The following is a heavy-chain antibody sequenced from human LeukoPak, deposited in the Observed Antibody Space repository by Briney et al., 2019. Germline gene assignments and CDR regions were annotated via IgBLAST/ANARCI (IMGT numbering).Heavy chain of an antibody. Sequence: GGSLRLSCAASGCTFSSYLMSWVRQPPGKGLEWISSISSSSSYIYYADSVKGRFTISRDNAKNSLYLQMNSLRAEDTAVYYCARDRSTTVTTYYGFDYWGQGTLVTVSS. D-gene: IGHD4-17*01. CDR2: ISSSSSYI. CDR1: GCTFSSYL. V-gene: IGHV3-21*01. CDR3: ARDRSTTVTTYYGFDY. J-gene: IGHJ4*02.